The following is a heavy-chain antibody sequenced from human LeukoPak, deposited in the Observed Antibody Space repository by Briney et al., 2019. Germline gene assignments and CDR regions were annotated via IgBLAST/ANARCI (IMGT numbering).Heavy chain of an antibody. CDR3: AKQGELSLRYYYYYMDV. CDR2: NSGSGGNP. J-gene: IGHJ6*03. D-gene: IGHD3-16*02. Sequence: PGGSLRLSCAPSGFTLSVYATSCVRQAPGEALECVSSNSGSGGNPYYAHSVKGRVTISQDISQNTLYLQMNSLRAEDTAVYYCAKQGELSLRYYYYYMDVWGKGTTVTVSS. CDR1: GFTLSVYA. V-gene: IGHV3-23*01.